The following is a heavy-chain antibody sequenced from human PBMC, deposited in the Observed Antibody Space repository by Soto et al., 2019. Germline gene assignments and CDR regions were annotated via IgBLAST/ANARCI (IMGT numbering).Heavy chain of an antibody. CDR3: ARRISIMGATRV. Sequence: QVQLQESGPGLVKPSETLSLTCTVSGDSISTSSYYWDWIRQPPGKRLAWIVSIYYSGNTYYNPSLKDGVTISVDTSKIQFSLNLSSVSAADTAVYYFARRISIMGATRVWGQGTLVTVSS. D-gene: IGHD1-26*01. J-gene: IGHJ4*02. CDR2: IYYSGNT. CDR1: GDSISTSSYY. V-gene: IGHV4-39*01.